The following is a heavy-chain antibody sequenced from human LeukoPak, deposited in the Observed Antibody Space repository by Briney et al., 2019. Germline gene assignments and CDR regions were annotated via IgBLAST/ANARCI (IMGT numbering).Heavy chain of an antibody. CDR1: GFTFSSFA. J-gene: IGHJ5*02. D-gene: IGHD6-13*01. CDR2: MSGDATST. Sequence: GGSLRPSCAASGFTFSSFAMNWVRQAPGKGLEWVSTMSGDATSTYYADSVKGRFTISRDNSKTTLFLQMNSLRAEDTAVYYCAKRTSGSSWYSSDAWGQGTLVTVSS. CDR3: AKRTSGSSWYSSDA. V-gene: IGHV3-23*01.